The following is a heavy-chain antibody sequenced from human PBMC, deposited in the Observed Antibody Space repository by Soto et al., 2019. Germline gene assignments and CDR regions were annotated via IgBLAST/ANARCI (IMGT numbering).Heavy chain of an antibody. V-gene: IGHV3-30*04. J-gene: IGHJ4*02. D-gene: IGHD2-8*01. CDR2: ISHDGRIK. Sequence: QVQLVESGGGVVQPGRSLRLSCAASEFTFNRHAMHWVRQAPGKGLEWVAVISHDGRIKYYADSVKGRFTISRDNSMNTLELQMSSLRAEDTAISFCARVAAHVYATLHGPFDYWGQGTLVTVSS. CDR3: ARVAAHVYATLHGPFDY. CDR1: EFTFNRHA.